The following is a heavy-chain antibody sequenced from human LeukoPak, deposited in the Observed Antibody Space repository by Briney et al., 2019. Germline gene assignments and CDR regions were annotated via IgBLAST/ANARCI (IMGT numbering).Heavy chain of an antibody. D-gene: IGHD2-2*02. CDR1: GGSISSYY. J-gene: IGHJ5*02. Sequence: PSETLSLTCTVSGGSISSYYWSWIRQPPGKGLEWLGYIYTSGSTNYNPSLKSRVTISADTSKNQFSLKLSSVTAADTAVYYCARHVGGTRYCSSTSCYITWFDPWGQGTLVTVSS. V-gene: IGHV4-4*09. CDR2: IYTSGST. CDR3: ARHVGGTRYCSSTSCYITWFDP.